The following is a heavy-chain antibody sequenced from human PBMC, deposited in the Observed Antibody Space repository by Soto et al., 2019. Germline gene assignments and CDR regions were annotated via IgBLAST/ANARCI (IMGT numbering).Heavy chain of an antibody. J-gene: IGHJ6*02. CDR3: ARHAVMDYDFWSGYYSRYGMDV. CDR2: IYPGDSDT. V-gene: IGHV5-51*01. D-gene: IGHD3-3*01. Sequence: GESLKISCQGSGYRFTSYWIGWVRQMPGKGLEWMGIIYPGDSDTRYSPSFQGQVTISADKSISTAYLQWSSLKASDTAMYYCARHAVMDYDFWSGYYSRYGMDVWGQGTTVTVSS. CDR1: GYRFTSYW.